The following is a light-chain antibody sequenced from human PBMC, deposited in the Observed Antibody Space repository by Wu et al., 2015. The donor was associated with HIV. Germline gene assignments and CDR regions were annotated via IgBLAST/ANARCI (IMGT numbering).Light chain of an antibody. CDR1: QSISNN. Sequence: EVVLTQSPATLSVSPGARATLSCRASQSISNNLAWYQQKPGQAPRLLIYTASTRATGIPARFSGSGSGAEFTLTISRLEPEDFAVYYCQQYNSSPYNFGQGT. CDR2: TAS. V-gene: IGKV3-15*01. CDR3: QQYNSSPYN. J-gene: IGKJ2*01.